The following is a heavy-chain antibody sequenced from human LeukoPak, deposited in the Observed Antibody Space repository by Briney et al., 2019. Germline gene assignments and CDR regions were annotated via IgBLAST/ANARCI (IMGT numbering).Heavy chain of an antibody. CDR2: IIPIFGTA. CDR3: AGAVAGNYYYYGMDV. V-gene: IGHV1-69*13. D-gene: IGHD6-19*01. CDR1: GGTFSSYA. Sequence: AASVTVSCKASGGTFSSYAISWARQAPGQGLEWMGGIIPIFGTANYAQKFQGGVTITADESTSTAYMELSSLRSEDTAVYYCAGAVAGNYYYYGMDVWGKGTTVTVSS. J-gene: IGHJ6*04.